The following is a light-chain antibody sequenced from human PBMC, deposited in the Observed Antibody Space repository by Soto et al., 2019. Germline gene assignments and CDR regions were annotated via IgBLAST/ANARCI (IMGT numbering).Light chain of an antibody. J-gene: IGKJ5*01. CDR3: KQGQHTPIT. V-gene: IGKV2-28*01. Sequence: DIVMTQSPLSLPVTPGEPASISCRSSQSLLHSSGNNSLDWYVQKPGQSPQLLIYWGSNRASGVTGPFGGSGSVTDSKLKNSRVEAEDVGIYYCKQGQHTPITSGQGTRLEIK. CDR1: QSLLHSSGNNS. CDR2: WGS.